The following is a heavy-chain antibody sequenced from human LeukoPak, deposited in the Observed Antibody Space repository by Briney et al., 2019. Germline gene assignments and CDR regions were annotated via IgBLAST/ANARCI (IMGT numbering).Heavy chain of an antibody. Sequence: ASVKVSCKASGYTFTGYYMHWVRQAPGKGLEWMGGFDPEDGETIYAQKFQGRVTMTEDTSTDTAYMELRSLRSDDTAVYYCASGVTGTGKGTDAFDIWGQGTMVTVSS. CDR3: ASGVTGTGKGTDAFDI. J-gene: IGHJ3*02. D-gene: IGHD1-20*01. CDR1: GYTFTGYY. V-gene: IGHV1-24*01. CDR2: FDPEDGET.